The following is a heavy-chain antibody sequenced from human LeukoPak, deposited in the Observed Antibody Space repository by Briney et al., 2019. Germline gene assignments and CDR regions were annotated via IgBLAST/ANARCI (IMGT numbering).Heavy chain of an antibody. CDR2: ISTTSSYT. J-gene: IGHJ4*02. D-gene: IGHD3-3*01. CDR1: GFTFSEFY. V-gene: IGHV3-11*06. CDR3: TRDTEWGLDY. Sequence: KPGGSLRLSCVASGFTFSEFYMSWIRQAPGKGLEWVAYISTTSSYTNYAASVKGRFTISRDNAKNSLYLHMTSLRAEDTAVYYCTRDTEWGLDYWGQGTLVTVSS.